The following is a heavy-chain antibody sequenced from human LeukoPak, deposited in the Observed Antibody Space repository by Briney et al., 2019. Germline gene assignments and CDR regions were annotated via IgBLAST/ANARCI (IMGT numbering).Heavy chain of an antibody. CDR3: ARAPPGIVVVPAAKYMDV. CDR2: ISAYNGNT. V-gene: IGHV1-18*01. J-gene: IGHJ6*03. CDR1: GYTFTSYG. Sequence: ASVKVPCKASGYTFTSYGISWVRQAPGQGLEWMGWISAYNGNTNYAQKLQGRVTMTTDTSTSTAYMELRSLRSDDTAVYYCARAPPGIVVVPAAKYMDVWGKGTTVTVSS. D-gene: IGHD2-2*01.